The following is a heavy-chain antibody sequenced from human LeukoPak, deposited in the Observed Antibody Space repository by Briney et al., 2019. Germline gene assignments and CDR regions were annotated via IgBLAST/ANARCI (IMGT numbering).Heavy chain of an antibody. J-gene: IGHJ4*02. CDR2: INTNTGNP. Sequence: ASVKVSCKASGGTFSSYAISWVRQAPGQGLEWMGWINTNTGNPTYAQGFTGRFVFSLDTSVSTAYLQISSLKAEDTAVYYCARDRPAYYYDSSTLDWGQGTLVTVSS. D-gene: IGHD3-22*01. V-gene: IGHV7-4-1*02. CDR3: ARDRPAYYYDSSTLD. CDR1: GGTFSSYA.